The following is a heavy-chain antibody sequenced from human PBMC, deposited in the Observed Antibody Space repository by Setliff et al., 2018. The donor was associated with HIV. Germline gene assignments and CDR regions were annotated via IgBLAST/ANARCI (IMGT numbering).Heavy chain of an antibody. V-gene: IGHV4-39*01. CDR1: GGSISSGSYY. CDR2: IFYSGGT. CDR3: ARVPVAGANWFDP. Sequence: SETLSLTCSVSGGSISSGSYYWSWIRQHPGKGLEWIGYIFYSGGTTYNPSLKSRITISVDRSKNLFSLKLISVTAADQGVYYCARVPVAGANWFDPWGLGTLVTVSS. D-gene: IGHD2-21*01. J-gene: IGHJ5*02.